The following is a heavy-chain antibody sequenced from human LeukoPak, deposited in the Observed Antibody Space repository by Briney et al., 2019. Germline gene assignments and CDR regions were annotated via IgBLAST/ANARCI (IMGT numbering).Heavy chain of an antibody. CDR3: ARSGIAARRRGDCYFDL. CDR1: GFTFRSYE. D-gene: IGHD6-6*01. V-gene: IGHV3-48*03. J-gene: IGHJ2*01. Sequence: GGSLRLSCAASGFTFRSYETNCVRQAPGKGLEWVSYISSSGSTIYYADSVKGRFTISRDNAKNLLYLQMNSLRAEDTAVYYCARSGIAARRRGDCYFDLWGRGTLVTVSS. CDR2: ISSSGSTI.